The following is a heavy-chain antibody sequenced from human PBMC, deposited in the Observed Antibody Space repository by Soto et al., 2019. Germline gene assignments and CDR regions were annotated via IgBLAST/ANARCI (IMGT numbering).Heavy chain of an antibody. J-gene: IGHJ1*01. CDR1: GFTFSNYA. D-gene: IGHD1-1*01. Sequence: PVGSLGLSCAVSGFTFSNYAMSWVRQAPGKGLEWVSAISGSGTAIYYADSVKGRFTISTDNSKNTLYLQMNSLRAEDTALYYCTKKFGVACTSPSPHWG. CDR2: ISGSGTAI. CDR3: TKKFGVACTSPSPH. V-gene: IGHV3-23*01.